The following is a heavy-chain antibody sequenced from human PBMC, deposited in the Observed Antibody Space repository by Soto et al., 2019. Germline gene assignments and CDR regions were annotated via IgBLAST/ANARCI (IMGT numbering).Heavy chain of an antibody. J-gene: IGHJ4*02. CDR3: ARRDYVFDY. CDR2: INRSGST. Sequence: SETLSLTCAVYGGSFSGYYWSWIRQPPGKGLEWIGEINRSGSTNYNPSLKSRVTISVDTSKNQFSLKLSSVTAADTAVYYCARRDYVFDYRGQGTLVTVSP. V-gene: IGHV4-34*01. D-gene: IGHD3-16*01. CDR1: GGSFSGYY.